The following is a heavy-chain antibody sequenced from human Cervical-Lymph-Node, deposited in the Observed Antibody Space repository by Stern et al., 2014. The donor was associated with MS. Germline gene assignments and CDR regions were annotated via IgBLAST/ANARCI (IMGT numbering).Heavy chain of an antibody. CDR2: ISISGSKT. Sequence: EVQLVESGGGLVQPGGSLRLSCAASGFTFSNSAMTWVRQAPGKGLEWVSAISISGSKTYYADSVKGRFSISRDNSKNTLYLQMNSLRAEDTAVYYCAKEIRPNDYWGQGTLVTVSS. V-gene: IGHV3-23*04. J-gene: IGHJ4*02. CDR3: AKEIRPNDY. D-gene: IGHD3-16*01. CDR1: GFTFSNSA.